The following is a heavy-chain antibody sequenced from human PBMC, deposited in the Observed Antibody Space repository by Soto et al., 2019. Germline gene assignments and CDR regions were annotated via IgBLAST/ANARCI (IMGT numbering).Heavy chain of an antibody. CDR1: GFTFSNAW. Sequence: GGSLRLSCAASGFTFSNAWMNWVRQAPGKGLEWVGRIKSKTDGGTTDYAAPVEGRFTISRDDSKNTLYLQTNSLKTEDTAVYYCTTDPTYCGGDCYSHDAFDIWGQGTMVTVSS. CDR3: TTDPTYCGGDCYSHDAFDI. CDR2: IKSKTDGGTT. V-gene: IGHV3-15*07. D-gene: IGHD2-21*02. J-gene: IGHJ3*02.